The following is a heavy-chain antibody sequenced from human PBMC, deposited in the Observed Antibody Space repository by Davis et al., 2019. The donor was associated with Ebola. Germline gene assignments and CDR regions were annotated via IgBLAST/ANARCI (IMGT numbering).Heavy chain of an antibody. CDR1: GGSISGYY. CDR2: IFLSGTT. D-gene: IGHD3-3*01. J-gene: IGHJ3*02. CDR3: ARSAWSGVYSHAFDI. V-gene: IGHV4-4*07. Sequence: MPGGSLRLSCSVSGGSISGYYWNWIRQPPGKGLEWIGHIFLSGTTHYNPSLQSRVTMSLDTSKNHFSLRLSSMTAADTAVYFCARSAWSGVYSHAFDIWGQGAMVTVSS.